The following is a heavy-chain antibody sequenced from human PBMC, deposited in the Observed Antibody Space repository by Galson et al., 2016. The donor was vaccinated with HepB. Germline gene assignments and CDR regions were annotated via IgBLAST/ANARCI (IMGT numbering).Heavy chain of an antibody. V-gene: IGHV5-51*01. Sequence: QSGAEVKKPGESLKISCTGSGYSLTSYWIAWVRQMPGKGLEWMGIIYPGDSDTRYSPSFQGQVTISADKSINTAYLQWSSLKASDIAMYYCARPATGHSSSLDYWGQGTLVTVSS. CDR3: ARPATGHSSSLDY. CDR1: GYSLTSYW. J-gene: IGHJ4*02. D-gene: IGHD6-13*01. CDR2: IYPGDSDT.